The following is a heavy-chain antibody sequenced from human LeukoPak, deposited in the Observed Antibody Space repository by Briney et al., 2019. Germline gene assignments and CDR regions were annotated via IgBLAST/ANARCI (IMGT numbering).Heavy chain of an antibody. CDR3: AKTKAVRFRIEVAGAFDY. D-gene: IGHD6-19*01. J-gene: IGHJ4*02. Sequence: ASVKVSCKASGYTFTSYGISWVRQAPGQGLEWMGWISAYNGNTNYAQKLQGRVTMTTDTSTSTAYMELRSLRSDDTAVYYCAKTKAVRFRIEVAGAFDYWGQGTLVTVSS. CDR2: ISAYNGNT. CDR1: GYTFTSYG. V-gene: IGHV1-18*01.